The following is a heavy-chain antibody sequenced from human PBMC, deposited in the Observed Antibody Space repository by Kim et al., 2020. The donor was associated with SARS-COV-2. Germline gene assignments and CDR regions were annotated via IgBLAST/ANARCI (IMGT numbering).Heavy chain of an antibody. J-gene: IGHJ4*02. CDR1: GGTLSNYA. CDR3: ARESVALWTGYYFEF. D-gene: IGHD3-3*01. Sequence: SVKVSCKASGGTLSNYAISWVRQAPGQGLEWMGGIIPIFGTANYAQKFQGRVTIIADESTSTAYMELSSLKSEDTAVYYCARESVALWTGYYFEFWGQG. V-gene: IGHV1-69*13. CDR2: IIPIFGTA.